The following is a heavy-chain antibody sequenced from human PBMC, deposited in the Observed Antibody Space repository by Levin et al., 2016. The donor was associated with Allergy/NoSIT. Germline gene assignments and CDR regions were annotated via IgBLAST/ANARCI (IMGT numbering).Heavy chain of an antibody. CDR3: ARGDTSGYFYYYYMDV. V-gene: IGHV4-59*01. D-gene: IGHD6-25*01. Sequence: WIRQPPGKGLEWIGYIHYSGSTNYNPSLKSRVTISADTSKNQFSLRLSSVTAADTAVYYCARGDTSGYFYYYYMDVWGKGTTVTVSS. J-gene: IGHJ6*03. CDR2: IHYSGST.